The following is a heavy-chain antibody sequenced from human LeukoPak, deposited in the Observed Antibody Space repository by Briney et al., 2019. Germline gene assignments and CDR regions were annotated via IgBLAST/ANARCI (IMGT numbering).Heavy chain of an antibody. CDR3: PRDHSSSSEDY. Sequence: SETLSLTCTVSGYSISSGYYWAWIRQPPGKGLEWIGSIFHTGSTYHNPSLKSRVTISVDTSKNQFSLKLNSVTAADTAVYYCPRDHSSSSEDYWGQGTLVTVSS. CDR1: GYSISSGYY. J-gene: IGHJ4*02. CDR2: IFHTGST. V-gene: IGHV4-38-2*02. D-gene: IGHD6-13*01.